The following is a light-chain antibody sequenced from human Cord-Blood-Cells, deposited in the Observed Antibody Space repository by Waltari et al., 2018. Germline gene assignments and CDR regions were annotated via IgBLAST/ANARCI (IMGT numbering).Light chain of an antibody. CDR3: QQSYSTPYT. V-gene: IGKV1-39*01. CDR2: AAS. Sequence: IRMTQPPSSLSASVGDRVTITCRASQSISSYLNLYQQKPGKAPKLLIYAASSLQSGVPSRFSGSGSGTDFTLTISSLQPEDFATYYCQQSYSTPYTFGQGTKLEIK. CDR1: QSISSY. J-gene: IGKJ2*01.